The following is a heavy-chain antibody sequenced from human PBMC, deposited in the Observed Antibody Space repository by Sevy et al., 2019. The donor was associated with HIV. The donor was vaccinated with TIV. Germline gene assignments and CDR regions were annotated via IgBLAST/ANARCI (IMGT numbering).Heavy chain of an antibody. V-gene: IGHV3-30*18. CDR3: AKGTTVTAY. CDR2: ISYDGSNK. D-gene: IGHD4-17*01. CDR1: GFTFSSYG. J-gene: IGHJ4*02. Sequence: GGSLRLSCAASGFTFSSYGMHWVRQAPGKGLEWVAVISYDGSNKYYADSVKGRFTISRDNSKNTLYLQMNSLRAEDTAVYYCAKGTTVTAYWGPGTLVTVSS.